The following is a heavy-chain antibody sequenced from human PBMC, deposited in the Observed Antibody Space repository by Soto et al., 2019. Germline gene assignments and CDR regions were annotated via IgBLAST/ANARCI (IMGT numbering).Heavy chain of an antibody. D-gene: IGHD4-17*01. CDR3: ARDHRPTVTTYYFDY. V-gene: IGHV3-33*01. CDR2: IWYDGSNK. CDR1: GFTFSSYG. J-gene: IGHJ4*02. Sequence: QVQLVESGGGVVQPGRSLRLSCAASGFTFSSYGMHWVRQAPGKGLEWVAVIWYDGSNKYYADSVKGRFTISRDNSKNTLYLQMNSLRAEDTAVYYCARDHRPTVTTYYFDYWGQGTLVTVSS.